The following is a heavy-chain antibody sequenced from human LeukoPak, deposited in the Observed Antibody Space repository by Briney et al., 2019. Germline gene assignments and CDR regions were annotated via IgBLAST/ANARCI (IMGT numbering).Heavy chain of an antibody. V-gene: IGHV3-21*01. CDR3: ARVLRFLDYFDY. CDR1: GFTFSSYS. D-gene: IGHD3-3*01. CDR2: ISSSSSYI. J-gene: IGHJ4*02. Sequence: GGSLRLSCAASGFTFSSYSMNWVRQAPGKGLEWVSSISSSSSYIYYADSVKGRFTISRDNAKNSLYLQMSSLRAEDTAVYYCARVLRFLDYFDYWGQGTLVTVSS.